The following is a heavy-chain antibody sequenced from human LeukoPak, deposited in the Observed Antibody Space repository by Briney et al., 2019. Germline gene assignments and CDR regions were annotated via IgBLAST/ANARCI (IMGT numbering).Heavy chain of an antibody. CDR3: ARGGGDIAAAGFDP. CDR2: IIPILGIA. V-gene: IGHV1-69*04. J-gene: IGHJ5*02. D-gene: IGHD6-13*01. Sequence: GASVKVSCKASGGTFSSYAISWVRQAPGQGLEWMGRIIPILGIANYAQKFQGRVTITADKSTSTAYMELSSLRSEDTAVYYCARGGGDIAAAGFDPWGQGTLVTVSS. CDR1: GGTFSSYA.